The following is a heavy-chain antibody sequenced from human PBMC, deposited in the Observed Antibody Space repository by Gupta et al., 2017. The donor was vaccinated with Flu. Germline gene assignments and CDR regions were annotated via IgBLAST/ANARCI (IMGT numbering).Heavy chain of an antibody. J-gene: IGHJ4*02. Sequence: APGQGLEWMGWISVYNGNTNYARKVQDRVTMTADTSTSTAYMELRRLRFDDTAVYYCARDIRRDYFDSTGYDYWGQGTLVTVSS. CDR3: ARDIRRDYFDSTGYDY. CDR2: ISVYNGNT. V-gene: IGHV1-18*01. D-gene: IGHD3-22*01.